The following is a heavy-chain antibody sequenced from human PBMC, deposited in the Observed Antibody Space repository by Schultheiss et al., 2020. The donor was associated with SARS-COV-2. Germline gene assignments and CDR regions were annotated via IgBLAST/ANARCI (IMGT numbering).Heavy chain of an antibody. D-gene: IGHD6-13*01. J-gene: IGHJ4*02. CDR2: IYHSGST. CDR3: ARSDSSSLDY. Sequence: SETLSLTCAVSGGSISSSNWWSWVRQPPGKGLEWIGEIYHSGSTNYNPSLKSRVTISVDTSKNQFSLKLSSVTAADTAVYYCARSDSSSLDYWGQGTLVTVSS. V-gene: IGHV4-4*02. CDR1: GGSISSSNW.